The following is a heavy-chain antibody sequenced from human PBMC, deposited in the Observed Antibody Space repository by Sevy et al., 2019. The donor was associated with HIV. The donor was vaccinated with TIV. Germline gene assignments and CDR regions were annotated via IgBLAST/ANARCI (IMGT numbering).Heavy chain of an antibody. CDR3: ARDSPGSSRYYDFWSGYYGTYYYYGMDV. CDR2: INPNSGGT. CDR1: GYTFTGYY. Sequence: ASVKVSCKASGYTFTGYYMHWVRQAPGQGLEWMGRINPNSGGTNYAQKFQGRVTMTRDTSISTAYMELSRLRSDDTAVYYCARDSPGSSRYYDFWSGYYGTYYYYGMDVWGQGTTVTVSS. D-gene: IGHD3-3*01. V-gene: IGHV1-2*06. J-gene: IGHJ6*02.